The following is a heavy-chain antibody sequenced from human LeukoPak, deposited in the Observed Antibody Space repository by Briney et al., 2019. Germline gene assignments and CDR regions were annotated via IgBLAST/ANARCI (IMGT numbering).Heavy chain of an antibody. Sequence: ASVKVSCKASGYTFTSYYMHWVRQAPGQGLEWMGIINPNGGGASYAQKFQGGVAMTRDTSTSTFYMELRSLRSEDTAVYFCARDPRLSSGYATGILWYFDLWGRGTLVTVSS. V-gene: IGHV1-46*01. CDR1: GYTFTSYY. J-gene: IGHJ2*01. CDR3: ARDPRLSSGYATGILWYFDL. D-gene: IGHD3-22*01. CDR2: INPNGGGA.